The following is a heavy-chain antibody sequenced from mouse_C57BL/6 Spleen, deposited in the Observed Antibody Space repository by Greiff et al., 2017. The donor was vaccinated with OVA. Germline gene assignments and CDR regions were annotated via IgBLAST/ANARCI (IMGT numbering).Heavy chain of an antibody. CDR1: GYTFTSYD. V-gene: IGHV1-85*01. J-gene: IGHJ2*01. Sequence: QVQLQQSGPELVKPGASVKLSCKASGYTFTSYDINWVKQRPGKGLEWIGWIYPRDGSIEYDEKLKGKAPLTVDTSSSTAYMERHSLTSEDSAVYICTRDGRFDYWGQGTTLTVSS. CDR2: IYPRDGSI. CDR3: TRDGRFDY.